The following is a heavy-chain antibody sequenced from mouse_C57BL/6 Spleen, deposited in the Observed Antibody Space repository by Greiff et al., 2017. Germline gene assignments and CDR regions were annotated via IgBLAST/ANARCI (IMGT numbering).Heavy chain of an antibody. V-gene: IGHV1-82*01. D-gene: IGHD2-4*01. J-gene: IGHJ4*01. CDR1: GYAFSSSW. CDR3: AREGITEAMDY. CDR2: IYPGDGDT. Sequence: VMLVESGPELVKPGASVKISCKASGYAFSSSWMNWVKQRPGKGLEWIGRIYPGDGDTNYNGKFKGKATLTADKSSSTAYMQLSSLTSEDSAVYFCAREGITEAMDYWGQGTSVTVSS.